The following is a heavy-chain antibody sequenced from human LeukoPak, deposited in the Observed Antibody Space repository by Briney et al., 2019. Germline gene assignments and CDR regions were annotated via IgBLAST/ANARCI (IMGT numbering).Heavy chain of an antibody. CDR2: IDSSGRYI. CDR3: ARDLGYNYLMDV. J-gene: IGHJ6*02. D-gene: IGHD5-18*01. V-gene: IGHV3-21*01. Sequence: SSIDSSGRYIYYADSMKGRFTISRDNAENSLYLQMNSLRVGDTAVYYCARDLGYNYLMDVWGQGTTVTVSS.